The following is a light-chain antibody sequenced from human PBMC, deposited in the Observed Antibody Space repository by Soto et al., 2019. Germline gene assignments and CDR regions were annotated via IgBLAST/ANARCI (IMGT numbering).Light chain of an antibody. Sequence: EILMTQSPSTLAVSPGERATLSCRASQGVSSNFAWYQQKPGQAPRLLIYGASNRATGIPDRLSGSGSGTDFTLTISRLEPEDFAVYYCQQYGSSGTFGQGTKVDIK. CDR3: QQYGSSGT. CDR2: GAS. CDR1: QGVSSN. V-gene: IGKV3-20*01. J-gene: IGKJ1*01.